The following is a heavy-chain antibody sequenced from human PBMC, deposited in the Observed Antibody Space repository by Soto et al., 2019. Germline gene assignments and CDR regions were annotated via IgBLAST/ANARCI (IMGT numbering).Heavy chain of an antibody. CDR3: ARVLRRRTEDYIWGSYRYQGYYFAY. D-gene: IGHD3-16*02. CDR2: ISAYNGNT. Sequence: GASVKVSCKASGYTFTCYGISWVRQAPGQGLEWMGWISAYNGNTNYAQKLQGRVTMTTDTSTSTAYMELRSLRSDDTAVYYCARVLRRRTEDYIWGSYRYQGYYFAYWGQGTLVTVS. J-gene: IGHJ4*02. CDR1: GYTFTCYG. V-gene: IGHV1-18*01.